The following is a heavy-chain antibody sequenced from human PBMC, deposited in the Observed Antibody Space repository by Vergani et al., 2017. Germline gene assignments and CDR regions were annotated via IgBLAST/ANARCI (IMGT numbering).Heavy chain of an antibody. D-gene: IGHD6-13*01. CDR3: ARGYSSSWYYYYMDV. J-gene: IGHJ6*03. Sequence: QVQLVESGGGVVQPGTSLRLSCVVSGFALNRHAMYWVRQAPGKGLEWVAVIWYDGSNKYYADSVKGRFTISRDNSKNTLYLQMNSLRAEDTAVYYCARGYSSSWYYYYMDVWGK. V-gene: IGHV3-33*08. CDR2: IWYDGSNK. CDR1: GFALNRHA.